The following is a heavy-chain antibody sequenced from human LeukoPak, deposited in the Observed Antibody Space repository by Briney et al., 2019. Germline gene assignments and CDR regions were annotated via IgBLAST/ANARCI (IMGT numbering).Heavy chain of an antibody. J-gene: IGHJ4*02. CDR3: ARDFSSGWSRIDY. CDR1: GGSISSTDYY. V-gene: IGHV4-30-4*01. Sequence: SQTLSLTCTVSGGSISSTDYYWSWIRQPPGKGLEWIGYIYYSVSTYYNPSLKTRITISVDTSKNQFSLKLSSVTAADTAVYFCARDFSSGWSRIDYWGQRTMVTVSS. CDR2: IYYSVST. D-gene: IGHD6-19*01.